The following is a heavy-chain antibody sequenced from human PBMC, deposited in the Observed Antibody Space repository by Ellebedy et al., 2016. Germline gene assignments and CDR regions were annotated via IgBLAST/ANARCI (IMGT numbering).Heavy chain of an antibody. CDR2: IYYSGST. CDR3: ARALRGGDGNDAFDI. D-gene: IGHD2-21*01. J-gene: IGHJ3*02. V-gene: IGHV4-31*02. CDR1: GGSFSGYY. Sequence: SQTLSLTXAVSGGSFSGYYWSWIRQHPGKGLEWIGYIYYSGSTYYNPSLKSRVTISVDTSKNQFSLKLSSVTAADTAVYYCARALRGGDGNDAFDIWGQGTMVTVSS.